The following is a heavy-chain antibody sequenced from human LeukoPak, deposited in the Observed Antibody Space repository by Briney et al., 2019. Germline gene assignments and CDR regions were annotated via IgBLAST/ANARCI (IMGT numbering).Heavy chain of an antibody. D-gene: IGHD6-6*01. J-gene: IGHJ4*02. Sequence: PSETLSLTCTVSGGSISSSAYHWGWIRQPPGKGLEWIGSIHIGGSTNYNPSLKSRVTISVDTSKNQFSLKLSSVTAADTAVYYCARGTGIAARPVFDYWGQGTLVTVSS. CDR2: IHIGGST. V-gene: IGHV4-39*07. CDR1: GGSISSSAYH. CDR3: ARGTGIAARPVFDY.